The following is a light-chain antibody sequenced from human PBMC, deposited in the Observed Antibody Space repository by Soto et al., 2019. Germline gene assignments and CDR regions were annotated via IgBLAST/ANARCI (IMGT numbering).Light chain of an antibody. CDR1: NSDIGSYNY. Sequence: QSVLTQPASVSGSSGQSITISCSGTNSDIGSYNYVSWYQQHPGKAPKLMIYEVSNRPSGVSNRFSGSKSGNSASLTISGLQAEDEAHYYCSSYTSSSTLVFGTGTKVTVL. J-gene: IGLJ1*01. V-gene: IGLV2-14*01. CDR3: SSYTSSSTLV. CDR2: EVS.